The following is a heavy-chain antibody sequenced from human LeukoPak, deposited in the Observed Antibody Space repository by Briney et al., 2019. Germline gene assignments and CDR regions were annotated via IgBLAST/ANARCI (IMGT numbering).Heavy chain of an antibody. Sequence: GGSLRLSCAVSGITFSRYWMSWARQAPGLGLEWVANIKQDGSEKYYVDSVRGRFSISRDNAKNELYLQMNSLRAEDTAVYYCARGFDYDSSGYYHFDHWGQGTLVTVSS. CDR3: ARGFDYDSSGYYHFDH. D-gene: IGHD3-22*01. V-gene: IGHV3-7*05. CDR1: GITFSRYW. CDR2: IKQDGSEK. J-gene: IGHJ4*02.